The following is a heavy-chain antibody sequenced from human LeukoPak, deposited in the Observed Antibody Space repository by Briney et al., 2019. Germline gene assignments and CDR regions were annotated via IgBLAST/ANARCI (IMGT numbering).Heavy chain of an antibody. CDR3: AGGYFDWLDAFDI. Sequence: PGGSLRLSCAASGFTVSSNYMSWVRQAPGKGLEWVSVIYSGGSTYYADSVKGRFTIARDNSKNTLYLQMNSLRAEDTAVYYCAGGYFDWLDAFDIWGQGTMVTVSS. CDR2: IYSGGST. CDR1: GFTVSSNY. D-gene: IGHD3-9*01. V-gene: IGHV3-53*01. J-gene: IGHJ3*02.